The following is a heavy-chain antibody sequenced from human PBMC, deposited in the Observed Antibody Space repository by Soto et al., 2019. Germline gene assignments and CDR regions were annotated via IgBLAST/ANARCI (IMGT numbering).Heavy chain of an antibody. CDR2: IYYSGST. CDR3: ARRGDSYAFDI. V-gene: IGHV4-59*01. D-gene: IGHD2-21*02. J-gene: IGHJ3*02. CDR1: GGSISSYY. Sequence: PSETLSLTCTVSGGSISSYYWSWIRQPPGKGLEWIGYIYYSGSTNYNPSLKSRVTISVDTSKNQFSLKLSSVIAADTAVYYCARRGDSYAFDIWGQGTMVTVSS.